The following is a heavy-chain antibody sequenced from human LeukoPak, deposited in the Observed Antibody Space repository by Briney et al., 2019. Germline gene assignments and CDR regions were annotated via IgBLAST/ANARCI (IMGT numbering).Heavy chain of an antibody. CDR2: IYYSGMT. D-gene: IGHD2-15*01. J-gene: IGHJ4*02. V-gene: IGHV4-59*08. Sequence: SETPSLTCTVSGGSISSYYWSWIRQPPGKGLEWIAYIYYSGMTNYNPSLKSRVTMSVDTSKNQFSLNLNSATAADTAVYYCARRYCSGGSCYPRHFDFWGQGTLVTVSS. CDR1: GGSISSYY. CDR3: ARRYCSGGSCYPRHFDF.